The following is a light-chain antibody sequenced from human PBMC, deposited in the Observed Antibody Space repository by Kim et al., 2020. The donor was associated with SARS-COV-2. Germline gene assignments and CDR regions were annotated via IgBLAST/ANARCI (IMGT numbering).Light chain of an antibody. Sequence: VSPGQTASITCSGDKLGDKYACWYQQKPGQSPVLVIYQDSNRPSGIPERFSGSNSGNTATLTVSGTQAMDEADYYCQAWDSSTGVFGGGTQLTVL. J-gene: IGLJ2*01. V-gene: IGLV3-1*01. CDR1: KLGDKY. CDR3: QAWDSSTGV. CDR2: QDS.